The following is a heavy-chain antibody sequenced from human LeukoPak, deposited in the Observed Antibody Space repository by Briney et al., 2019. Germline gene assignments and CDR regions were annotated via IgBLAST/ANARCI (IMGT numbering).Heavy chain of an antibody. CDR1: GYTFTGYY. CDR3: ARVGFPAAMVVGY. Sequence: RASVSVSCKASGYTFTGYYMHWVRQAPGQGLEWMGWINPNSGGTNYAQKFQVRVTMTRDTSISTAYMELGRLRSDDTAVYYCARVGFPAAMVVGYWGQGTLVTVSS. J-gene: IGHJ4*02. D-gene: IGHD2-2*01. CDR2: INPNSGGT. V-gene: IGHV1-2*02.